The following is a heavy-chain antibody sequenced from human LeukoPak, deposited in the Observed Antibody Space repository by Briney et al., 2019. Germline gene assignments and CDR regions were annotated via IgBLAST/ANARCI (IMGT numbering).Heavy chain of an antibody. J-gene: IGHJ6*03. D-gene: IGHD2-2*02. V-gene: IGHV3-30*02. Sequence: PGGSLRLSCAASGFTFSSYGMHWVRKAPGKGLEWVAFIRYDGSNKYYADSVKGRFTISRDNAKNTLYLQMNSLRAEDTAVYYCAREGDVVVVPAAIHHYYYYYYMDVWGKGTTVTASS. CDR3: AREGDVVVVPAAIHHYYYYYYMDV. CDR2: IRYDGSNK. CDR1: GFTFSSYG.